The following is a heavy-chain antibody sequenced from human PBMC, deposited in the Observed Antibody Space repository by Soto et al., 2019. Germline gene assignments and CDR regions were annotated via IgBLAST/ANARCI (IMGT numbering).Heavy chain of an antibody. V-gene: IGHV3-64*01. J-gene: IGHJ4*02. CDR3: VRRVSGNYDY. D-gene: IGHD1-7*01. CDR1: GFTFSSYD. Sequence: EVQLAESGGGMVQPGGSLRLSCVASGFTFSSYDMHWVRQAPGKGLEYVSSISSNGGTTYYGNSVKGGFTISRDNSKNTLDLQMGSLRAEDMAVYYCVRRVSGNYDYWGQGTLVTVSS. CDR2: ISSNGGTT.